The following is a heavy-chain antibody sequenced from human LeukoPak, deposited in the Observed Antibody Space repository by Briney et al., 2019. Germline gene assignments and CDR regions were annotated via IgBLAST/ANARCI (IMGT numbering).Heavy chain of an antibody. CDR1: GYTFPSYG. CDR3: ARDRASGSYQVSFCYDLDV. V-gene: IGHV1-46*01. Sequence: ASVKVSCKASGYTFPSYGISWVRQAPGQGLAWMGVINPSGGSTTYAQNFQGRVTMTTDTSTSPVYMELSSLRSEDTAVYYCARDRASGSYQVSFCYDLDVWGLGTTVTVSS. CDR2: INPSGGST. D-gene: IGHD3-10*01. J-gene: IGHJ6*02.